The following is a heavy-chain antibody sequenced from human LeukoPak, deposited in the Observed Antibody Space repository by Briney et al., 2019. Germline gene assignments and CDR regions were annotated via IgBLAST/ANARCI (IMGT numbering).Heavy chain of an antibody. D-gene: IGHD3-10*01. CDR1: GYTFTSYG. Sequence: ASVKVSCKASGYTFTSYGISWVRQAPGQGLEWMGWISAYNGNTNYAQKLQGRVTMTTDTSTSTAYMELRSLRPDDTAVYYCARNVLLWFGELSKESNWFDPWGQGTLVTVSS. J-gene: IGHJ5*02. V-gene: IGHV1-18*01. CDR3: ARNVLLWFGELSKESNWFDP. CDR2: ISAYNGNT.